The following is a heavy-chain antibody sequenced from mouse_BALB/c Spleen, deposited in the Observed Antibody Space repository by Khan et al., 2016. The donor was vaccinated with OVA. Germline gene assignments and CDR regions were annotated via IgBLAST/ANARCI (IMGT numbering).Heavy chain of an antibody. CDR2: ISTGGHYT. J-gene: IGHJ4*01. CDR3: ARSLVDYHAMDY. D-gene: IGHD2-2*01. CDR1: GFTFSSYA. Sequence: EVELVESGGGLVKPGGSLKLSCSASGFTFSSYAMSWVRQTPEKRLECVATISTGGHYTXYPDSVKGRFTISRDNAKNTLYLQMSSLRSEDTAMYYCARSLVDYHAMDYWGQGTSVTVSS. V-gene: IGHV5-9-3*01.